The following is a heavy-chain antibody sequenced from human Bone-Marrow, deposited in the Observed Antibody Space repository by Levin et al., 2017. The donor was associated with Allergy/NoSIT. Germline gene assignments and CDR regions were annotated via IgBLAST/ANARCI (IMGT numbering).Heavy chain of an antibody. CDR2: INHSGST. CDR1: GGSFSGYY. V-gene: IGHV4-34*01. CDR3: ARDSVVVIMGPDAFDI. J-gene: IGHJ3*02. Sequence: GSLRLSCAVYGGSFSGYYWSWIRQPPGKGLEWIGEINHSGSTNYNPSLKSRVTISVDTSKNQFSLKLSSVTAADTAVYYCARDSVVVIMGPDAFDIWGQGTMVTVSS. D-gene: IGHD3-22*01.